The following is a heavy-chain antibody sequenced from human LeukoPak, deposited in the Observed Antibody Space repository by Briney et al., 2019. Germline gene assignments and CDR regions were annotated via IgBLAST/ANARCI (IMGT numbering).Heavy chain of an antibody. Sequence: SETLSLTCAVYGGSFSGYYWSWIRQPPGKGLEWIGEINHSGSTNYNPSLKSRVTISVDTSKSQFSLKLSSVTAADTAIYYCARTYYDGSAYYDYWGQGTLVTVSS. D-gene: IGHD3-22*01. CDR3: ARTYYDGSAYYDY. CDR2: INHSGST. J-gene: IGHJ4*02. CDR1: GGSFSGYY. V-gene: IGHV4-34*01.